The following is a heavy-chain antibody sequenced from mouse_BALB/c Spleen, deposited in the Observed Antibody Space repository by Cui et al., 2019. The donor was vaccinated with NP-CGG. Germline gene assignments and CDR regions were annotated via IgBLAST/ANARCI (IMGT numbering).Heavy chain of an antibody. CDR3: ARYDYYGSSYFDY. D-gene: IGHD1-1*01. Sequence: QVQLQQPGAELVNPGASVKLSCKASGYTFTSYWMHWVKQRPGRVLEWIGRIDPKSGGTRYNEKFKSKATLTVDKPSSTAYMQLSSLTSEDSAVYYCARYDYYGSSYFDYWGQGTTLTVSS. J-gene: IGHJ2*01. V-gene: IGHV1-72*01. CDR2: IDPKSGGT. CDR1: GYTFTSYW.